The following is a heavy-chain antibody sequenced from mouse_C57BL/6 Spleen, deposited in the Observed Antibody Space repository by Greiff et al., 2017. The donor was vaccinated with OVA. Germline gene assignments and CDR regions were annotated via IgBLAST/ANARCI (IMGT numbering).Heavy chain of an antibody. J-gene: IGHJ3*01. CDR1: GYSFTGYY. Sequence: EVQLQQSGPELVKPGASVKISCKASGYSFTGYYMHWVKQSPEKSLEWIGEINPSTGGTSYNQKFKGRATLTVDKSSSTAYMQLKSLTSEDSAVYYCARPCYDQEFQFAYWGQGTLVTVSA. CDR3: ARPCYDQEFQFAY. V-gene: IGHV1-43*01. CDR2: INPSTGGT. D-gene: IGHD2-3*01.